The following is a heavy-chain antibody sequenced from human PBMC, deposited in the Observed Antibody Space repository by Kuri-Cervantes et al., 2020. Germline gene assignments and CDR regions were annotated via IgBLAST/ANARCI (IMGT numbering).Heavy chain of an antibody. CDR1: GGSFSGYY. D-gene: IGHD3-10*01. CDR3: ARRAVGVTRALRD. Sequence: GSLRLSCAVYGGSFSGYYWSWIRQPPGKGLEWIGEINHSGSTNYNPSFKSRVTISVDTSKNQFSLKLSSVTAADTAVYYCARRAVGVTRALRDWGQGTLVTVSS. CDR2: INHSGST. J-gene: IGHJ4*02. V-gene: IGHV4-34*01.